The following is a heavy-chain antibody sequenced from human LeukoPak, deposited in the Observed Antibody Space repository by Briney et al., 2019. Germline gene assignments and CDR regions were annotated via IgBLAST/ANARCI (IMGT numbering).Heavy chain of an antibody. CDR1: GFTFSDYS. V-gene: IGHV3-69-1*01. Sequence: PGGSLRLSCVASGFTFSDYSMNWVRQAPGKGLGWVSHIYTGSIIYSADSVKGRFTISRDNARNSLYLQMNSLRAEDTAVYYCARAKSGFISPPDAFDIWGRGTMVTVSS. D-gene: IGHD3-3*01. J-gene: IGHJ3*02. CDR2: IYTGSII. CDR3: ARAKSGFISPPDAFDI.